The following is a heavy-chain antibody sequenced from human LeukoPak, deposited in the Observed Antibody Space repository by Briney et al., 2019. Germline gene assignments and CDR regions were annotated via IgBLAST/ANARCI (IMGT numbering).Heavy chain of an antibody. V-gene: IGHV3-21*01. CDR2: ISSSSSYI. Sequence: GGSLRLSCAASGFTFSSYSMNWVRQAPGKGLEWVSSISSSSSYIYYADSVKGRFTISRDNAKNSLYLQMNSLRAEDTAVHYCAGFIPPRYYYYYMDVWGKGTTVTVSS. CDR3: AGFIPPRYYYYYMDV. CDR1: GFTFSSYS. D-gene: IGHD3-16*02. J-gene: IGHJ6*03.